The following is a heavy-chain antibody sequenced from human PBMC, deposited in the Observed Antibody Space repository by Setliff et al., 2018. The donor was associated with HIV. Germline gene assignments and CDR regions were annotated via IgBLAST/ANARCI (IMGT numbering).Heavy chain of an antibody. CDR1: GFTFDTYW. CDR3: ARDSRRRQPRQSQPIDY. J-gene: IGHJ4*02. CDR2: VNSDGTIK. V-gene: IGHV3-74*01. D-gene: IGHD2-2*01. Sequence: PGGSLRLSCAASGFTFDTYWMHWVRQAPGKGLEWVSRVNSDGTIKYYADSVKGRFTISRDNSKNTLYLQMSSLRAEDTAVYYCARDSRRRQPRQSQPIDYWGQGTLVTVSS.